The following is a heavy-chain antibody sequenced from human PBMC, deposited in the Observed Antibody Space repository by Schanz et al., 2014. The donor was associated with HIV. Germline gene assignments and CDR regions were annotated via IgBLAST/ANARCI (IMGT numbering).Heavy chain of an antibody. CDR2: ISYDGSNK. V-gene: IGHV3-30*03. CDR3: ARHRAGSGYYYTMDV. CDR1: GFTFSSYG. Sequence: QVQLVESGGGVVQPGRSLRLSCAASGFTFSSYGMHWVRQAPGKGLEWVAVISYDGSNKYYADSVKGRFTISRDISKNTLYLQMNSLRAEDTAIYYCARHRAGSGYYYTMDVWGQGTTVTVSS. J-gene: IGHJ6*02.